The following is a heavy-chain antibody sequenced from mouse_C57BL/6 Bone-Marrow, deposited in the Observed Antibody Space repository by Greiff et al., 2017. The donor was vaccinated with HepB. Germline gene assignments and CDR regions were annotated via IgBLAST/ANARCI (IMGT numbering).Heavy chain of an antibody. CDR3: TRPNYYGSSYGYAMDY. Sequence: DVKLQESGGGLVQPGGSMKLSCAASGFTFSDAWMDWVRQSPEKGLEWVAEIRNKANNHATYYAESVKGRFTISRDDSKSSVYLQMNSLRAEDTGIYYCTRPNYYGSSYGYAMDYWGQGTSVTVSS. CDR1: GFTFSDAW. V-gene: IGHV6-6*01. J-gene: IGHJ4*01. CDR2: IRNKANNHAT. D-gene: IGHD1-1*01.